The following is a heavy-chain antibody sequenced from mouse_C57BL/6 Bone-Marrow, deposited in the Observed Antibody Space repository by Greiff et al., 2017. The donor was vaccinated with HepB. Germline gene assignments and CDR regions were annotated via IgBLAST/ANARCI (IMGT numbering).Heavy chain of an antibody. V-gene: IGHV1-64*01. Sequence: QVQLQQPGAELVKPGASVKLSCKASGYTFTSYWMHWVKQRPGQGLEWIGEILPGSGSTNYNEKFKGKATFTADTSSNTAYMQLSSLTTEDSAVYYCARGDYGSSAWFAYWGQGTLVTVSA. CDR2: ILPGSGST. CDR3: ARGDYGSSAWFAY. CDR1: GYTFTSYW. J-gene: IGHJ3*01. D-gene: IGHD1-1*01.